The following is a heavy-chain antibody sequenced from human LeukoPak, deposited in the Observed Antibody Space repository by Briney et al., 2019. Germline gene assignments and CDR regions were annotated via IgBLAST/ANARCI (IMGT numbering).Heavy chain of an antibody. V-gene: IGHV3-30-3*01. CDR2: ISYDGSNK. D-gene: IGHD3-16*01. J-gene: IGHJ4*02. CDR3: ARSGGPTSFDY. Sequence: PGGSLRLSCAASGFTFSSYAMHWVRQAPGKGLEWVAVISYDGSNKYYADSVKGRFTISRDNSKHTLYLQMNSLRAEDTAVYYCARSGGPTSFDYWGQGTLVTVSS. CDR1: GFTFSSYA.